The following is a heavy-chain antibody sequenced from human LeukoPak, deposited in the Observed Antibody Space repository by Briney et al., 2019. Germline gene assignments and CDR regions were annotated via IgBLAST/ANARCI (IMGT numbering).Heavy chain of an antibody. D-gene: IGHD2-2*01. Sequence: SETLSLTCTVSGGSISSISYYWGWIRQPPGKGLEWIGSMYHNGSTYYNPSLKSRVTISVDTSKNQFSLKLTSVTAADTAVYYCAGDADTINWFFFWGQGTLVTVSS. CDR2: MYHNGST. CDR3: AGDADTINWFFF. J-gene: IGHJ5*01. V-gene: IGHV4-39*07. CDR1: GGSISSISYY.